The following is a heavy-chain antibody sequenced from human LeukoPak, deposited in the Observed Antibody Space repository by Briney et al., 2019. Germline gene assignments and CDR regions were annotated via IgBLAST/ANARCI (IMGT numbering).Heavy chain of an antibody. D-gene: IGHD3-3*01. CDR3: AKLLRLRFLEWYYFDY. J-gene: IGHJ4*02. CDR1: GFTFSSYA. V-gene: IGHV3-23*01. CDR2: ISGSGGST. Sequence: GGSLRLSCAASGFTFSSYAMSWVRQAPGKGLEWVSAISGSGGSTYYADSVKGRFTISRDNSKNTLYLQMDSLRAEDTAVYYCAKLLRLRFLEWYYFDYWGQGTLVTVSS.